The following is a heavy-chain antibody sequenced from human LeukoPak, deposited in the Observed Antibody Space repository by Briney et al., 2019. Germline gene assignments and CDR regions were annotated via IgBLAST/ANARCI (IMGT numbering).Heavy chain of an antibody. V-gene: IGHV4-59*01. D-gene: IGHD6-6*01. Sequence: SETLSLTCTVSGGSISSYYWSWIRQPPGKGLEWIGYIYYSGSTNYNPSLKSRVTISVDTSKNQFSLKLSSVTAADTAVYYCAREVVKSYSSSSRYYYYGMDVWGQGTTVTVSS. J-gene: IGHJ6*02. CDR2: IYYSGST. CDR1: GGSISSYY. CDR3: AREVVKSYSSSSRYYYYGMDV.